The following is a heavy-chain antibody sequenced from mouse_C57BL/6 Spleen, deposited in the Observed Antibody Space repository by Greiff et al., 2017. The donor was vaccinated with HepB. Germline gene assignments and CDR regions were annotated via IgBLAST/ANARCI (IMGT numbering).Heavy chain of an antibody. J-gene: IGHJ1*03. CDR3: ATYNWDWYFDV. CDR1: GFTFSDYG. V-gene: IGHV5-17*01. CDR2: ISSGGSTI. Sequence: EVNVVESGGGLVKPGGSLKLSCAASGFTFSDYGMHWVRQAPEKGLEWVAYISSGGSTIYYADTVKGRFTISRDNAKTTLFLQMTSLRSEDTAMYYCATYNWDWYFDVWGTGTTVTVSS. D-gene: IGHD4-1*01.